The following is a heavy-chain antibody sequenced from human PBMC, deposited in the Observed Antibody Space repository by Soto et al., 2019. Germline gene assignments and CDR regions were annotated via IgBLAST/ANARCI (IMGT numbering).Heavy chain of an antibody. CDR3: ARTRNYGDTYHDDFDI. J-gene: IGHJ3*02. Sequence: GGSLRLSCAASGFTFSSYAMHWVRQAPGKGLEWVAVISYDGSNKYYADSVKGRFTISRDNSKNTLYLQMNSLRAEDTAVYYCARTRNYGDTYHDDFDIWGQGTMVTVSS. D-gene: IGHD4-17*01. V-gene: IGHV3-30-3*01. CDR2: ISYDGSNK. CDR1: GFTFSSYA.